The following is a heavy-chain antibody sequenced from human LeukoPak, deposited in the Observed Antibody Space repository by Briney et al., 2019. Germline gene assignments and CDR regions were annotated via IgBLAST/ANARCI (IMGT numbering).Heavy chain of an antibody. Sequence: ASVKVSCKASGYTFSSYGINWLRQAPGQGLEWMGWISTNTGNPTYAQGFTGRFVFSLDTSVSTAYLQISSLKAEDTAVYYCAREVKVGAFGIWGQGTMVTVSS. CDR2: ISTNTGNP. V-gene: IGHV7-4-1*02. CDR3: AREVKVGAFGI. J-gene: IGHJ3*02. CDR1: GYTFSSYG. D-gene: IGHD1-26*01.